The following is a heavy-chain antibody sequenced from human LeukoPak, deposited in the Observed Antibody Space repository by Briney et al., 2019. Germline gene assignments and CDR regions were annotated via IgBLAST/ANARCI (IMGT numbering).Heavy chain of an antibody. Sequence: GGSLRLSCAASGFTFSSYSMNWVRQAPGKGLVWVSRINSDGSNTHIADSVKGRFTMSRDNAKNRLYLQMNRLGAEDTAVYYCATGQGYGLDVWGQGTTVTVSS. D-gene: IGHD1-14*01. V-gene: IGHV3-74*01. CDR3: ATGQGYGLDV. CDR2: INSDGSNT. CDR1: GFTFSSYS. J-gene: IGHJ6*02.